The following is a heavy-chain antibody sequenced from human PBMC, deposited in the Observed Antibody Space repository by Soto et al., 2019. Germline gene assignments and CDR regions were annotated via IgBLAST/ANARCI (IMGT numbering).Heavy chain of an antibody. CDR1: GGTFSSYA. CDR2: IIPIFGTA. J-gene: IGHJ2*01. D-gene: IGHD4-17*01. Sequence: GASVKVSCKASGGTFSSYAISWVRQAPGQGLEWMGGIIPIFGTANYAQKFQGRVTITADKSTSTAYMELSSLRSEDTAVYYCATTETTTVVTPFWYFDLWGRGTLVTVSS. V-gene: IGHV1-69*06. CDR3: ATTETTTVVTPFWYFDL.